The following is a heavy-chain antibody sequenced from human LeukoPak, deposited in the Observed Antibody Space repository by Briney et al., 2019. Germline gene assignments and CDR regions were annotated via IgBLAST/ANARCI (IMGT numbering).Heavy chain of an antibody. CDR2: IKSKTDGGTR. D-gene: IGHD3-3*01. Sequence: PGGSLRLSCAASGFSFTDAWMTWVRQSPGKGLEWVGRIKSKTDGGTRDYAAPVKGRFTISRDDSKNTLYLQINSLKAEDIGVYYCATAPQFIGYGMDVWGRGTAVTVSS. CDR3: ATAPQFIGYGMDV. CDR1: GFSFTDAW. J-gene: IGHJ6*02. V-gene: IGHV3-15*01.